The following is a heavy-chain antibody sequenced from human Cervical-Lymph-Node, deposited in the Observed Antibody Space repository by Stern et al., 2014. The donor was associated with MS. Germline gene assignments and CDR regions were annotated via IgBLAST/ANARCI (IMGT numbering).Heavy chain of an antibody. Sequence: EVQLVQSGGGLVQPGRSLTVSCAASGFTFDDYAMHWVRQAPGKGLEWVSGTSWNSCTIDYADSVKGRFTVSRDNAKNSLYLQMNSLRIEDTASYYCAKISDNAFDIWGQGTMVTVSS. CDR3: AKISDNAFDI. V-gene: IGHV3-9*01. D-gene: IGHD1-26*01. CDR1: GFTFDDYA. J-gene: IGHJ3*02. CDR2: TSWNSCTI.